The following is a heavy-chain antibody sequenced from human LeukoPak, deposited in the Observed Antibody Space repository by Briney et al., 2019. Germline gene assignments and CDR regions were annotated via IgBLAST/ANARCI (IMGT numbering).Heavy chain of an antibody. Sequence: GVSQSLSCALWIYLFSTYHVTGVPHTRGRGLEMVSGISGRRDRRYYTDSAKGRFTISRDIYKNTLYLQMNSLRAEDTAVYYCVKGNWNDDWGEGKVVSVSS. CDR1: IYLFSTYH. J-gene: IGHJ5*02. V-gene: IGHV3-23*01. CDR2: ISGRRDRR. CDR3: VKGNWNDD.